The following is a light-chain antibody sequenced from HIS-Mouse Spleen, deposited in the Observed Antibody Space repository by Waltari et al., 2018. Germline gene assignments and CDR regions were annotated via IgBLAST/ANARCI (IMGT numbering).Light chain of an antibody. CDR1: TLGAKY. J-gene: IGLJ2*01. V-gene: IGLV3-1*01. CDR3: QAWDSSTVV. Sequence: SSELTQPPSVSVSPGQTASITCSGDTLGAKYACWYQQKPGQSPVLFIYQESKRPSGIPERFSGSNSGNTATLIISGTQAMDEADYYCQAWDSSTVVFGGGTKLTVL. CDR2: QES.